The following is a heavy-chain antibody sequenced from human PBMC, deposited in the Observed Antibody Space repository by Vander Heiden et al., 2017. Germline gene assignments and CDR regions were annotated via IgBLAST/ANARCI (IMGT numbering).Heavy chain of an antibody. J-gene: IGHJ6*02. V-gene: IGHV3-23*01. CDR3: AKGSTNYYYFMDV. CDR2: ISGSDANT. CDR1: GFPCSTYA. Sequence: EVQLLESGGGLVQPGGSLRLSCAASGFPCSTYAMSWVRQAPGKGLEWVSSISGSDANTYYADSVKGRFTISRDNSKNTLFLQMNSLRAEDTAIYYCAKGSTNYYYFMDVWGQGTTVTVSS.